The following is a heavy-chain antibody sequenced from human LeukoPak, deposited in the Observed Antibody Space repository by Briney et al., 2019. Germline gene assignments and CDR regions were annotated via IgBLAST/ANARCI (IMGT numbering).Heavy chain of an antibody. J-gene: IGHJ4*02. CDR3: ARGSVAATMDFDY. V-gene: IGHV4-59*01. CDR1: GGSISSYY. CDR2: IHYSGST. Sequence: SETVSLTCTVSGGSISSYYWSWIRQPPGKGLEWIGYIHYSGSTNYNPSLKSRVTISVDTSKNQFSLKLSSVTAADTAVYYCARGSVAATMDFDYWGQGTLVTVSS. D-gene: IGHD6-19*01.